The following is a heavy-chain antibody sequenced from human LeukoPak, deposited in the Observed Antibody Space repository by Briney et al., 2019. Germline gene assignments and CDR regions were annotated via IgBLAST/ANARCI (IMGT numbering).Heavy chain of an antibody. V-gene: IGHV1-58*02. CDR3: AADFPYGGVRSNP. D-gene: IGHD4-23*01. Sequence: SVKVSCKASGFTFTSSAMQWVRQARGQRLEWIGWIVVGSGNTNYAQKFQERVTITRDMSTSTAYMELSSLRSEDTAVYYCAADFPYGGVRSNPWGQGTLVTVSS. CDR2: IVVGSGNT. J-gene: IGHJ5*02. CDR1: GFTFTSSA.